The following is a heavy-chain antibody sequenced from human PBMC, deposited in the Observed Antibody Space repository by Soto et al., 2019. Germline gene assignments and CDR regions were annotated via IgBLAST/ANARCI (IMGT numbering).Heavy chain of an antibody. J-gene: IGHJ6*02. V-gene: IGHV1-3*01. CDR1: GYTFTSYA. Sequence: RASVKVSCKASGYTFTSYAMHWVRQAPGQRLEWMGWINAGNGNTKYSQKFQGRVTITRDTSASTAYMELSSLRSEDTAVYYCASTQYCSGGSCYEGLYYYYGMDVWGQGTTVTVSS. CDR2: INAGNGNT. D-gene: IGHD2-15*01. CDR3: ASTQYCSGGSCYEGLYYYYGMDV.